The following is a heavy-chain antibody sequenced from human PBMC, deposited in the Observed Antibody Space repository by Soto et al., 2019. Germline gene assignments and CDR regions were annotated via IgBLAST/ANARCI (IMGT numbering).Heavy chain of an antibody. D-gene: IGHD3-9*01. CDR1: GYTFTSYY. V-gene: IGHV1-46*01. CDR2: INPSGGST. CDR3: ARNSRVTYYDILTGENYYYYYGMDV. J-gene: IGHJ6*02. Sequence: ASVKVSCKASGYTFTSYYMHWVRQAPGQGLEWMGIINPSGGSTSYAQKFQGRVTMTRDTSTSTVYMELSSLRSDDTAVYYCARNSRVTYYDILTGENYYYYYGMDVWG.